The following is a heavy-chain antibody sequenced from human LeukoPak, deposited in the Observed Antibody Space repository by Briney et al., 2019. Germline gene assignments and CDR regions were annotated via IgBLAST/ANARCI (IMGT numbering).Heavy chain of an antibody. CDR3: ARDYDFWSGYYDY. J-gene: IGHJ4*02. CDR1: GGSFSGYY. Sequence: PSETLSLTCAVCGGSFSGYYWSWIRQPAGKGLEWIGRIYTSGSTNYNPSLKSRVTMSVDTSKNQFSLKLSSVTAADTAVYYCARDYDFWSGYYDYWGQGTLVTVSS. V-gene: IGHV4-4*07. CDR2: IYTSGST. D-gene: IGHD3-3*01.